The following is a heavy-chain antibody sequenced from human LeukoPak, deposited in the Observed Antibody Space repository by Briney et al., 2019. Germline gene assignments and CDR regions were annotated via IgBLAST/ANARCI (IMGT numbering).Heavy chain of an antibody. CDR3: ARGGSSGYYYGLDY. V-gene: IGHV3-11*04. CDR2: ITASGYTS. CDR1: GFSFSDYH. Sequence: GGSLRLSCAASGFSFSDYHMSWIRQAPGKGLEWVSYITASGYTSYYADSVKGRFTISRDKAKNSLYLQMNSLRAEDTALYYCARGGSSGYYYGLDYWGQGTLLTVSS. D-gene: IGHD3-22*01. J-gene: IGHJ4*02.